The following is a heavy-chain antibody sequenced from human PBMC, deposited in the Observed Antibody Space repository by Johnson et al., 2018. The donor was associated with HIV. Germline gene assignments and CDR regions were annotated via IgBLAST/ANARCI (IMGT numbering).Heavy chain of an antibody. V-gene: IGHV3-23*04. Sequence: VQLVEFGGGLVQPGRSLRLSCAASGFTFDDYAMHWVRQAPGKGLEWVSAISDSGSTYYADSVKGRFTISRDNSKNTLYLQMNKLRAEDTAVYFCASQVRGRRLGVDAFDIWGQGTMVTVSS. CDR2: ISDSGST. J-gene: IGHJ3*02. CDR3: ASQVRGRRLGVDAFDI. CDR1: GFTFDDYA. D-gene: IGHD3-16*01.